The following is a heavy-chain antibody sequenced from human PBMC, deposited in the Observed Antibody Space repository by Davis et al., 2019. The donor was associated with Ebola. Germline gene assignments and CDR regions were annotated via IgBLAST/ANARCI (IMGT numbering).Heavy chain of an antibody. CDR1: GYTFTSYG. CDR3: ARDRFLEWGYPPSGYGMDV. J-gene: IGHJ6*02. D-gene: IGHD3-3*01. Sequence: ASVKVSCKASGYTFTSYGISWVRQAPGQGLEWMGWISAYNGNTNYAQKLQGRVTMTTDTSTSTAYMELRSLRSDDTAVYYCARDRFLEWGYPPSGYGMDVWGQGTTVTVSS. V-gene: IGHV1-18*01. CDR2: ISAYNGNT.